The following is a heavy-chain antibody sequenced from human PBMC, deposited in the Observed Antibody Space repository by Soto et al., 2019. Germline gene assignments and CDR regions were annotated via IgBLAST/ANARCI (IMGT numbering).Heavy chain of an antibody. Sequence: QVQLQESGPGLVKPSQTLSLTCTVSGGSISSGDYYWHWIRQSPGKGLEWIGSIFYSGKTYYNPSLKSRLTISVDTSKHEFYLRLDSVTAADTALYVCARTEDGYKTNFEYWGQGTLVTVSS. D-gene: IGHD5-12*01. CDR3: ARTEDGYKTNFEY. CDR2: IFYSGKT. CDR1: GGSISSGDYY. J-gene: IGHJ4*02. V-gene: IGHV4-30-4*01.